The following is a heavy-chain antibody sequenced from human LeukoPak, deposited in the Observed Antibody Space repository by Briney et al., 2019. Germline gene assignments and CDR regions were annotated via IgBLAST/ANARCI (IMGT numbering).Heavy chain of an antibody. CDR3: ARRQQKTPYYYMDV. Sequence: SDTLSLTCTVSGGSISSSSYYWGWIRQPPGKGLEWIGSIYYSGSTYYNPSLKNRVTISVDTSKNQFSLKLSSVTAADTAVYYCARRQQKTPYYYMDVWGKGTTVTVSS. V-gene: IGHV4-39*01. D-gene: IGHD6-13*01. CDR2: IYYSGST. J-gene: IGHJ6*03. CDR1: GGSISSSSYY.